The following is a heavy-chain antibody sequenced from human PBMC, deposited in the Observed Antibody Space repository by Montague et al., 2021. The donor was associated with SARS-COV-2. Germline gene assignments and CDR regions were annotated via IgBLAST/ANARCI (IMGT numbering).Heavy chain of an antibody. D-gene: IGHD3-10*01. CDR3: ARVRYYGSGTSLGMDV. J-gene: IGHJ6*02. V-gene: IGHV4-34*01. Sequence: SETLSLTCAVYGGSFSGYCWSWIRQPPGKGLEWIGEISHRGSTNYNPSLKSRVTISVDTSKNQFSLKLSSVTAADTAVYYCARVRYYGSGTSLGMDVWGQGTTVTVSS. CDR1: GGSFSGYC. CDR2: ISHRGST.